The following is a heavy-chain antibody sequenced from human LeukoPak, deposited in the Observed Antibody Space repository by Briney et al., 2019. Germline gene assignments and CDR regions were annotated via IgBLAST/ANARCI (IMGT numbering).Heavy chain of an antibody. V-gene: IGHV3-7*01. D-gene: IGHD5-24*01. CDR1: GFTFSIYW. CDR3: GRRWKLSLDV. J-gene: IGHJ6*02. Sequence: GGSLRLSCAASGFTFSIYWMTWVRQAPGKGLEWVANIKEDGSVKYYVDSVKGRFTISRDNAKKSLYLQMKTLRGEDTAVYFWGRRWKLSLDVWGQGTTLPV. CDR2: IKEDGSVK.